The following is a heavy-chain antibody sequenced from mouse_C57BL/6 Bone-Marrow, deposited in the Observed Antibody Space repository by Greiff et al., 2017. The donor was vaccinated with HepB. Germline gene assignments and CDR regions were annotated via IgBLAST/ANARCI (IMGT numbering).Heavy chain of an antibody. J-gene: IGHJ4*01. CDR2: IDPNSGGT. V-gene: IGHV1-72*01. Sequence: QVQLQQPGAELVKPGASVKLSCKASGYTFTSYWMHWVKQRPGRGLEWIGRIDPNSGGTKYNEKFKSKATLTVDKPSSTAYMQLSSLTSEDSAVYDCARDFITTVVEDYAMDYWGQGTSVTVSS. CDR3: ARDFITTVVEDYAMDY. D-gene: IGHD1-1*01. CDR1: GYTFTSYW.